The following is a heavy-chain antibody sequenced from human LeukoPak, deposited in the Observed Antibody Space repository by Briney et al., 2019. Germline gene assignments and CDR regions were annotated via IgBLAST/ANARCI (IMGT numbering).Heavy chain of an antibody. CDR1: GFTFSSYG. V-gene: IGHV3-33*01. CDR3: ARDKDTAMAFDY. Sequence: GGSLRLSCAASGFTFSSYGVHWVRQAPGKGLEWVAVIWYDGSNKHYADSVKGRFTISRDNSKNTLYLQMNSLRAEDTAVYYCARDKDTAMAFDYWGQGTLVTVSS. CDR2: IWYDGSNK. D-gene: IGHD5-18*01. J-gene: IGHJ4*02.